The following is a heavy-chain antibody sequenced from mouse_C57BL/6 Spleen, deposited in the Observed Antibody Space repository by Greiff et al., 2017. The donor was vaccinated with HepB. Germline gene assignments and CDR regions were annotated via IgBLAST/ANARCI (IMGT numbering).Heavy chain of an antibody. Sequence: EVQVVESGGDLVKPGGSLKLSCAASGFTFSSYGMSWVRQTPDKRLEWVATISSGGSYTYYPDSVKGRFTISRDNAKNTLYLQMSSLKSEDTAMYYCARQDYDYPYWYFDVWGTGTTVTVSS. CDR1: GFTFSSYG. V-gene: IGHV5-6*01. J-gene: IGHJ1*03. CDR2: ISSGGSYT. CDR3: ARQDYDYPYWYFDV. D-gene: IGHD2-4*01.